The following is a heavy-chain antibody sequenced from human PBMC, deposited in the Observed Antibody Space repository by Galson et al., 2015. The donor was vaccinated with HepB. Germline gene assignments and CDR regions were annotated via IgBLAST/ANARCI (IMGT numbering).Heavy chain of an antibody. CDR1: GYTFTGYY. D-gene: IGHD6-19*01. J-gene: IGHJ4*02. CDR2: INPNSGGT. CDR3: ARGPRVGGGEPGWGGSGWYLFDY. Sequence: SVKVSCKASGYTFTGYYMHWVRQAPGQGLEWMGRINPNSGGTNYAQKFQGRVTMTRDTSISTAYMELSRLRSDDTVVYYCARGPRVGGGEPGWGGSGWYLFDYWGQGTLVTVSS. V-gene: IGHV1-2*05.